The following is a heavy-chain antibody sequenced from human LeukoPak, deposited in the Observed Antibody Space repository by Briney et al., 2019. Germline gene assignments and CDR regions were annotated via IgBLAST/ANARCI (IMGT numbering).Heavy chain of an antibody. CDR2: ISAYHGDT. V-gene: IGHV1-18*01. D-gene: IGHD3-9*01. CDR1: VYTFTSYV. Sequence: EASVDVSCQASVYTFTSYVIRWVRQAPGQGLAWMGWISAYHGDTNYAQKLQGRVTMTTDTSTSTAYMELRSMRSDDTAVYYCARDLSYGAYYDILTGSVFGYWGQGTLVTVSS. J-gene: IGHJ4*02. CDR3: ARDLSYGAYYDILTGSVFGY.